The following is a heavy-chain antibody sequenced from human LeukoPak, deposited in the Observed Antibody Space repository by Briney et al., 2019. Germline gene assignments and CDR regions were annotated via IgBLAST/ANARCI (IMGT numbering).Heavy chain of an antibody. Sequence: GGSLRLSCAASGFIFSDYYMSWIRQAPGKGLEWVSYISPSGSTVNYADSVKSRFTISRDNAKNSLYLQMNSLRADDTAVYYCARRTFGRNDFDYWGQGTLVTVSS. D-gene: IGHD3-16*01. CDR3: ARRTFGRNDFDY. J-gene: IGHJ4*02. CDR1: GFIFSDYY. V-gene: IGHV3-11*01. CDR2: ISPSGSTV.